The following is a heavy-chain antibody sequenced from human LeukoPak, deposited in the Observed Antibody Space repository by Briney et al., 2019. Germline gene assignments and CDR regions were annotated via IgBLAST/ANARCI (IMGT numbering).Heavy chain of an antibody. D-gene: IGHD5-18*01. CDR3: ARCGHSYRHPNPGYYYGMDV. Sequence: SETLSLTCAVYGGSFSGYFWSWLRQPPGRGLGWIGEINHGGSTDYTLSLLSRVTISVDTSKNQFTLPLSSVPAAGAAVYYRARCGHSYRHPNPGYYYGMDVWGQGTTVTVSS. CDR2: INHGGST. V-gene: IGHV4-34*01. CDR1: GGSFSGYF. J-gene: IGHJ6*02.